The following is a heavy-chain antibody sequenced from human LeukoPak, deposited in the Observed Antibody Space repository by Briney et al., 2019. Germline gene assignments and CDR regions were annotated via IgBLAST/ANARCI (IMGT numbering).Heavy chain of an antibody. V-gene: IGHV3-21*01. CDR1: GFTFSSYS. D-gene: IGHD2-15*01. Sequence: GGSLRLSCAASGFTFSSYSMNWVRQAPGKGLEWVSSISSSSSYIYYADSVKGRFTISRDNAKNSLYLQMNSLRAEDTAVCYCARERIHGMDVWGQGTTVTVSS. CDR3: ARERIHGMDV. J-gene: IGHJ6*02. CDR2: ISSSSSYI.